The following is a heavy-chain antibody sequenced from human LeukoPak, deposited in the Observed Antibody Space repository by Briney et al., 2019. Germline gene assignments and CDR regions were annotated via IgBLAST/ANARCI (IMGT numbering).Heavy chain of an antibody. CDR1: GGSISSSSYY. Sequence: SETLSLTCTVSGGSISSSSYYWGWIRQPPGKGLEWIGSIYYSGITYYNPSLKSRVTISVDTSKNQFSLKLSSVTAADTAVYYCARDLRGGPLGWGQGTLVTVSS. CDR3: ARDLRGGPLG. CDR2: IYYSGIT. D-gene: IGHD3-10*01. J-gene: IGHJ4*02. V-gene: IGHV4-39*02.